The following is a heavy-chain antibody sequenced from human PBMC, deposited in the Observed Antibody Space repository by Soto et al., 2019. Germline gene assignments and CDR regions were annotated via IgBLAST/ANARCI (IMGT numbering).Heavy chain of an antibody. Sequence: QVQLQESGPGLVKPSGTLSLTCAVSGGSISSSNWWSWVRQPPGKGLEWIGEIYHSGSTNYNPSLQSRVTLAXXKXKXXFSLKLSSVTAADTAVYYCVAFSPPYSSGWYWFDPWGQGTLVTVSS. CDR1: GGSISSSNW. CDR2: IYHSGST. D-gene: IGHD6-19*01. CDR3: VAFSPPYSSGWYWFDP. J-gene: IGHJ5*02. V-gene: IGHV4-4*02.